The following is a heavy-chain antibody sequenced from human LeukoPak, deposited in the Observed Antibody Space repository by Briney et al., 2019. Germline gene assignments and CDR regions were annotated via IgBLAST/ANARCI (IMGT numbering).Heavy chain of an antibody. CDR3: ARAESSGWYSDSYYFDY. V-gene: IGHV4-39*01. CDR1: GGSISSSSYY. J-gene: IGHJ4*02. D-gene: IGHD6-19*01. CDR2: IYYSGST. Sequence: SETLSLTCTVSGGSISSSSYYWGWLRQPPGKGLEWIGSIYYSGSTYYNPSLKSRVTISVDTSKNQFSLKLSSVTAADTAVYYCARAESSGWYSDSYYFDYWGQGTLVTVSS.